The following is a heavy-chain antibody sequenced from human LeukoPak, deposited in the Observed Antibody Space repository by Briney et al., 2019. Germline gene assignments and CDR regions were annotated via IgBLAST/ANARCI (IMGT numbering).Heavy chain of an antibody. CDR2: ISAYNGNT. Sequence: ASVKVSCKASGYTFTSYGISWVRQAPGQGFEWMGWISAYNGNTNYAQKLQGRVTMTTDTSTSTAYMELRSLRSDDTAVYYCARGITFNPSTPHNWFDPWGQGTLVTVSS. CDR3: ARGITFNPSTPHNWFDP. V-gene: IGHV1-18*01. CDR1: GYTFTSYG. D-gene: IGHD1-14*01. J-gene: IGHJ5*02.